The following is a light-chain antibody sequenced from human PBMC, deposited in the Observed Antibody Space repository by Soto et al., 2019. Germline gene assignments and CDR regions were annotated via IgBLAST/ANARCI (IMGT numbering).Light chain of an antibody. V-gene: IGLV2-14*01. J-gene: IGLJ1*01. CDR2: DVS. CDR1: SSDVGGYNY. CDR3: SSYTSSITAYV. Sequence: QSVLTQPASVSGSPGQSITISCTGTSSDVGGYNYVSWYQQHPGKAPKLMIYDVSNRPSGVSNRFSGSKSGNTASLTISGLQAEDEADYYCSSYTSSITAYVFGPGTKVTVL.